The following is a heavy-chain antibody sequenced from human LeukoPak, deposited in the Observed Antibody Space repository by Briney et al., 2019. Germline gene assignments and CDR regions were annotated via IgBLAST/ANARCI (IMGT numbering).Heavy chain of an antibody. CDR2: ISSSSSTI. CDR3: ARAPYYDFWSGPLTCYMDV. V-gene: IGHV3-48*01. D-gene: IGHD3-3*01. CDR1: GFTFSSYS. J-gene: IGHJ6*03. Sequence: GGSLRLSCAASGFTFSSYSMNWVRQAPGKGLEWASYISSSSSTIYYADSVKGRFTISRDNAKNSLYLQMNSLRAEDTAVYYCARAPYYDFWSGPLTCYMDVWGKGTTVTVSS.